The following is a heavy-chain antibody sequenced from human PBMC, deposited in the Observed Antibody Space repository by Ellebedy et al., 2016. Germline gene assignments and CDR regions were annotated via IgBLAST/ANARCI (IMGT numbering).Heavy chain of an antibody. CDR3: ARDRSYSYGSRYYSGYDWINDAFDI. J-gene: IGHJ3*02. CDR2: ISGSGGST. CDR1: GFTFSNYA. V-gene: IGHV3-23*01. D-gene: IGHD5-12*01. Sequence: GGSLRLSCAASGFTFSNYAMSWVRQAPGKGLEWVSAISGSGGSTYYADSVKGRFTISRDNSKNTLYLQMNSLRAEDTAVYYCARDRSYSYGSRYYSGYDWINDAFDIWGQGTMVTVSS.